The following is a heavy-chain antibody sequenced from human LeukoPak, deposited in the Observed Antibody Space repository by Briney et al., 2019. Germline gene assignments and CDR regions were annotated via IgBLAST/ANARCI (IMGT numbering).Heavy chain of an antibody. Sequence: SSETLSLTCAVYGGSFNDYFWSWIRQPPGKGLEWIGEINHSGSTSYNPSLKSRVTISVDTSKIQFSLKLSSVTAADTAVYYCASLHQVRGLTVFDYWGQGTLITVSS. CDR3: ASLHQVRGLTVFDY. J-gene: IGHJ4*02. CDR1: GGSFNDYF. D-gene: IGHD3-10*01. V-gene: IGHV4-34*01. CDR2: INHSGST.